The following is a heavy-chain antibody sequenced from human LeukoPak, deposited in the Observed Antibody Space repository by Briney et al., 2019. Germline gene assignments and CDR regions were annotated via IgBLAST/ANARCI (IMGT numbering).Heavy chain of an antibody. CDR3: SRDQTPYY. Sequence: GGSVRLSCITAGFSFGAFAMTWVRQGPGNGLEWVGVIRSKVYGGTPEYAASVKGRFTISRNDSKGIAYLQMNSLKTEDTAVYYCSRDQTPYYWGQGTLVTVSS. CDR2: IRSKVYGGTP. V-gene: IGHV3-49*04. CDR1: GFSFGAFA. J-gene: IGHJ4*02.